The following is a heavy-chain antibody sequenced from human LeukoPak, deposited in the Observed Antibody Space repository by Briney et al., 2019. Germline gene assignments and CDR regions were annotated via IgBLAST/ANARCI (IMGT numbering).Heavy chain of an antibody. CDR2: ISSNGGST. CDR1: GFTFSSYA. Sequence: PGGSLRLSCAASGFTFSSYAMHWVRQAPGKGLEYVSAISSNGGSTYYANSVKGRFTISRDNSKNTLYLQMGSLRAEDMAVYYCAAYCSSTSCRQFDYWGQGTLVTVSS. J-gene: IGHJ4*02. CDR3: AAYCSSTSCRQFDY. V-gene: IGHV3-64*01. D-gene: IGHD2-2*01.